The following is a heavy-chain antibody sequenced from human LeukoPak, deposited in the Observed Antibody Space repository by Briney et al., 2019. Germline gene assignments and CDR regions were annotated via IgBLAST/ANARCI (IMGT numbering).Heavy chain of an antibody. Sequence: PGGSLRLSCAASGFTFSSYGMHWVRQAPGKGLEWVAFIRYDGSNKYYADSVKGRFTISRDNSKNTLYLQMNSLRAEDTAVYYCAKDRKTTVTRGGYYFDYWGQGTLVTVSS. J-gene: IGHJ4*02. CDR2: IRYDGSNK. CDR3: AKDRKTTVTRGGYYFDY. CDR1: GFTFSSYG. V-gene: IGHV3-30*02. D-gene: IGHD4-11*01.